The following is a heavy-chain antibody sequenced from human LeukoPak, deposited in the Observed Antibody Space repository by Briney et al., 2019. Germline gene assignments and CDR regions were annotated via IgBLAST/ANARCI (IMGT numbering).Heavy chain of an antibody. J-gene: IGHJ4*02. V-gene: IGHV4-4*07. CDR2: IYTSGST. CDR1: GGSISSYY. Sequence: PSETLSLTCTVSGGSISSYYWSWIRQPAGKGLEWIGRIYTSGSTNCNPSLKSRVTMSVDTSKNKFSLKLRSVTAADTAVYYCARDWRNGSGSSLFDYWGQGTLVTVSS. CDR3: ARDWRNGSGSSLFDY. D-gene: IGHD3-10*01.